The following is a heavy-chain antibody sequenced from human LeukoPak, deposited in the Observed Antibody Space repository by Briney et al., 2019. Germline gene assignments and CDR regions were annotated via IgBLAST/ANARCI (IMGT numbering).Heavy chain of an antibody. Sequence: GGSLRLSCAASGFTFSSYEMNWVRQAPGKGLEWVSYISSSGSTIHYADSVKGRFTISRDNAKNSLYLQMNSLRAEDTAVYYCARGPGAAATYFDYWGQGTLVTVSS. J-gene: IGHJ4*02. CDR1: GFTFSSYE. V-gene: IGHV3-48*03. CDR3: ARGPGAAATYFDY. D-gene: IGHD2-15*01. CDR2: ISSSGSTI.